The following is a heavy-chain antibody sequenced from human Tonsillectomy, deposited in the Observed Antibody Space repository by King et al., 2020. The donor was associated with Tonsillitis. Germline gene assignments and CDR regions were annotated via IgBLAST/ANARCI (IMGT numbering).Heavy chain of an antibody. CDR2: ITGRGGRT. Sequence: VQLVESGGGLVQPGGSLRLSCAASGFTFSKSAMNWVRQAPGKGLEWISAITGRGGRTYYADSVKGRFTISRDNSKNTLYLQLNSLRAEDTAIYYCAKDLLEDCSGVSCSPPWDWGRGTLVTVSS. CDR3: AKDLLEDCSGVSCSPPWD. CDR1: GFTFSKSA. V-gene: IGHV3-23*04. D-gene: IGHD2-15*01. J-gene: IGHJ4*02.